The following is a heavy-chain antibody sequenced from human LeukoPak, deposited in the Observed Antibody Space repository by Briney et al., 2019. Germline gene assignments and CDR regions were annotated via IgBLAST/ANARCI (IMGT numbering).Heavy chain of an antibody. Sequence: PSETLSLTCTVSGDSISSYYWSWIRQPPGKGPEWIGYIYYSGSTNYNPSLKSRVTISVDTSKNQFSLKLSSVTAADTAVYYCARVSYDILTGYYHEYFQHWGQGTLVTVSS. D-gene: IGHD3-9*01. J-gene: IGHJ1*01. V-gene: IGHV4-59*01. CDR3: ARVSYDILTGYYHEYFQH. CDR2: IYYSGST. CDR1: GDSISSYY.